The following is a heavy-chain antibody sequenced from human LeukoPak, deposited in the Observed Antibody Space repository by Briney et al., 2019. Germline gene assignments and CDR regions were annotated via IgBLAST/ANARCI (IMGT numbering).Heavy chain of an antibody. CDR2: INHSGST. V-gene: IGHV4-34*01. CDR1: GGSISSYY. D-gene: IGHD5-12*01. CDR3: ARAGGESGYDYIFDY. J-gene: IGHJ4*02. Sequence: SETLSLTCTVSGGSISSYYWSWIRQSPGKGLEWIGEINHSGSTNYNPSLKSRVTISVDTSKNQFSLKLSSVTAADTAVYYCARAGGESGYDYIFDYWGQGTLVTVSS.